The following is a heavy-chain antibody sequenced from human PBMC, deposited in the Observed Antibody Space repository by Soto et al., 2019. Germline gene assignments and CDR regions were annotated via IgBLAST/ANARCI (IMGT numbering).Heavy chain of an antibody. CDR2: IWYDGSNK. J-gene: IGHJ4*02. Sequence: LRLSCAASGFTFSSYGMHWVRQAPGKGLEWVAVIWYDGSNKYYADSVKGRFTISRDNSKNTLYLQMNSLRAEDTAVYYCARGIAAAGSDYWGQGTLVTVSS. V-gene: IGHV3-33*01. D-gene: IGHD6-13*01. CDR3: ARGIAAAGSDY. CDR1: GFTFSSYG.